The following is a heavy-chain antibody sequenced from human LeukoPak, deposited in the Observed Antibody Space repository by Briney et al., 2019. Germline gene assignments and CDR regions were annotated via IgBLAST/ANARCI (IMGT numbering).Heavy chain of an antibody. D-gene: IGHD6-6*01. Sequence: GGSLRLSCAASGFIFSDYGMHWVRQAPGKGLEWVAFIRYDGSNKYNADSVKGRFTISRDNSKNTLYLQMNSLRAEDTAVYYCARGSVAGRQRAPPKEWFDPWGQGTLVTVSS. CDR1: GFIFSDYG. V-gene: IGHV3-30*02. CDR2: IRYDGSNK. J-gene: IGHJ5*02. CDR3: ARGSVAGRQRAPPKEWFDP.